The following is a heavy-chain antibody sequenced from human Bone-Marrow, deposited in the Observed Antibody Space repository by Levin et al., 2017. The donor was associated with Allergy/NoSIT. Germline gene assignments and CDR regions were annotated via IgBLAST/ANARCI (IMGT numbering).Heavy chain of an antibody. Sequence: EASVKVSCKASGFSFKTSAVQWVRQARGQRLEWIGWIVLGSRTTNYAQKFRERVTITTDMSTSTVYMEMRSLTSEDTAVYYCAADSTESAGGGDYWGQGTLVSISS. D-gene: IGHD6-25*01. CDR3: AADSTESAGGGDY. CDR1: GFSFKTSA. J-gene: IGHJ4*02. CDR2: IVLGSRTT. V-gene: IGHV1-58*01.